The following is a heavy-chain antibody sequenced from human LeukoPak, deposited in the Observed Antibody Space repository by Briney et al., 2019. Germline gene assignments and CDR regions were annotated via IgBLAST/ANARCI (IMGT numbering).Heavy chain of an antibody. V-gene: IGHV3-11*01. CDR2: ISSTGSTI. J-gene: IGHJ5*02. Sequence: KPGGSLRLSCAASGFSFSDYYMNWIRQAPGKGLEWVSYISSTGSTIYYADSVKGRFTISRDNAKNSLYLQMNSLRGEDTAVYYCARAYSGYDWEWFDPGGQGTLVTVSS. CDR3: ARAYSGYDWEWFDP. D-gene: IGHD5-12*01. CDR1: GFSFSDYY.